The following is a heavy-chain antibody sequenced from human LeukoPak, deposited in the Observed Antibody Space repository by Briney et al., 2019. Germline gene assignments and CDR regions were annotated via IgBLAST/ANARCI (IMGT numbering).Heavy chain of an antibody. V-gene: IGHV1-18*01. J-gene: IGHJ4*02. CDR1: GYTFASYG. D-gene: IGHD7-27*01. Sequence: GASVKVSCKASGYTFASYGISWVRHAPGQGLEWMGWISAYNGNTNYAQKLQGRVTMTTDTSTRTEYMELRSLRSDDTAVYYCARFRNWGFAFGDYWGQGTLVTVSS. CDR2: ISAYNGNT. CDR3: ARFRNWGFAFGDY.